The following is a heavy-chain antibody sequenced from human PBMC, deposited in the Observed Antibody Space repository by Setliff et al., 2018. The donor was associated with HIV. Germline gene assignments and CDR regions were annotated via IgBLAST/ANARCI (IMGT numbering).Heavy chain of an antibody. CDR2: INAGNGNT. J-gene: IGHJ4*02. D-gene: IGHD3-22*01. Sequence: ASVKVSCKASGYTFTSYGISWVRQAPGQRLEWMGWINAGNGNTKYSQKFQGRVTITRDTSASTAYMELRGLRSDDTAVYYCARDRSSTGDYNEEHLFEYWGQGTLVTVSS. CDR1: GYTFTSYG. V-gene: IGHV1-18*01. CDR3: ARDRSSTGDYNEEHLFEY.